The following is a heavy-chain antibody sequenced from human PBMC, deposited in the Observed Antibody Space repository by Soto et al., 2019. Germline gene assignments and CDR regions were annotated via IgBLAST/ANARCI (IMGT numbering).Heavy chain of an antibody. J-gene: IGHJ4*02. CDR1: GFTLSNAW. V-gene: IGHV3-15*01. CDR2: TKSNLDGATT. Sequence: GGSLRLSCAASGFTLSNAWMIWVRQAPGKGLEWVGRTKSNLDGATTDYAAPVKGRFTISRDDSKNTLYLQMNSLKTEDTAVYYCTTDSRHLFDYWGQGTLVTVSS. CDR3: TTDSRHLFDY.